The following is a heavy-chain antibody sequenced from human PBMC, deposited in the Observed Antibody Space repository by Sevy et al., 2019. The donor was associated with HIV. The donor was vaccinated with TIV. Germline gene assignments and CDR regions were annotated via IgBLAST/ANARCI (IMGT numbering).Heavy chain of an antibody. CDR1: GFTFSSYG. CDR2: IRYDGSNK. J-gene: IGHJ6*02. V-gene: IGHV3-30*02. Sequence: GGSLRLSCAASGFTFSSYGMHWVRQAPGKGLEWVAFIRYDGSNKYYADSVKGRFTISRDNSKNTLYLQMNSLRAEDTAVYYCAKVGGYSSSWDYYYYYGMDVWGQGTTVTVSS. CDR3: AKVGGYSSSWDYYYYYGMDV. D-gene: IGHD6-13*01.